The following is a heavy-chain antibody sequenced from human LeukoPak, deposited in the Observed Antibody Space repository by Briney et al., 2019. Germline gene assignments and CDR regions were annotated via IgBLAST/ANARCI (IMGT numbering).Heavy chain of an antibody. CDR2: ISYDGSNK. CDR1: GFTFSSYS. Sequence: PGGSLRLSCAASGFTFSSYSMNWVRQAPGKGLEWVAVISYDGSNKYYADSVKGRFTISRDNSKNTLYLQMNSLRAEDTAVYYCASCYDFWSGYYTNLGDYWGQGTLVTVSS. D-gene: IGHD3-3*01. J-gene: IGHJ4*02. V-gene: IGHV3-30*03. CDR3: ASCYDFWSGYYTNLGDY.